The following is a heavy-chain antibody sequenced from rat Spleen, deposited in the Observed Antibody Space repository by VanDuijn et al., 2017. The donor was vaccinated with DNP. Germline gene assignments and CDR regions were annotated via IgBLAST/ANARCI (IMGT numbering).Heavy chain of an antibody. Sequence: EVRLVESGGGLVQPGRSLKLSCAASGFTFSNYDMAWVRQAPTTGLEWVASITSSGGSTYYRDSVKGRFTISRDNAKSTLFLQMNSLRSEDTATYYCTRATGFDYWGQGVMVTVSS. CDR2: ITSSGGST. CDR1: GFTFSNYD. J-gene: IGHJ2*01. V-gene: IGHV5-27*01. CDR3: TRATGFDY. D-gene: IGHD4-2*01.